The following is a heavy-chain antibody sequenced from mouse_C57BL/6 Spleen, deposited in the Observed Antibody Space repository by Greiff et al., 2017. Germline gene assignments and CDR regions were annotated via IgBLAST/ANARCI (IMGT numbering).Heavy chain of an antibody. CDR3: ARRGGLGLDY. J-gene: IGHJ2*01. V-gene: IGHV1-80*01. CDR2: IYPGDGDT. D-gene: IGHD4-1*01. CDR1: GYAFSSYW. Sequence: QVHVKQSGAELVKPGASVKISCKASGYAFSSYWMNWVKQRPGKGLEWIGQIYPGDGDTNYNGKFKGKATLTADKSSSTAYMQLSSLTSEDSAVYFCARRGGLGLDYWGQGTTLTVSS.